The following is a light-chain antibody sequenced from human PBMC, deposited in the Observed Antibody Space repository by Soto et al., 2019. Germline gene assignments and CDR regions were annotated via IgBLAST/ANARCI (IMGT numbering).Light chain of an antibody. CDR3: HRYGSFTWIT. J-gene: IGKJ4*01. CDR2: GAC. Sequence: EIVLTQSPGTLSLSPGERATLFCWASQSGFSHYLAWYQQKTGQAPRLIIYGACTRPSGIPDRCSGRGSRTDLTNTITSLDIEDYTVKYYHRYGSFTWITFGGGTKLEIK. V-gene: IGKV3-20*01. CDR1: QSGFSHY.